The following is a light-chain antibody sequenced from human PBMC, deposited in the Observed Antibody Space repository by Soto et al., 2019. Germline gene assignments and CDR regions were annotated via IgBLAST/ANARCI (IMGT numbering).Light chain of an antibody. V-gene: IGLV2-14*03. CDR2: DVS. CDR3: SSYTTTASLL. Sequence: SALTQPASVSGSPGQSITISCIATSSDVGGYVSWYQQHPGKAPKLIIYDVSNRPSGGSARFSGSKSGNTASRTISGLPADDEADYFCSSYTTTASLLFGGGTKLTVL. CDR1: SSDVGGY. J-gene: IGLJ2*01.